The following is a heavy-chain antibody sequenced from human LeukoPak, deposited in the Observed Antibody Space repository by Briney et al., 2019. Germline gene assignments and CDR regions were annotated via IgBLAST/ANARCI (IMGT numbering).Heavy chain of an antibody. CDR2: ISYDGSNK. CDR1: GFTFSSYA. Sequence: PGGSLRLSCAASGFTFSSYAMHWVRQAPGKGLEWVAVISYDGSNKYYADSVKGRFTIPRDNSKNTLYLQMNSLRAEDTAVYYCARASDYGDYYFDYWGQGTLVTVSS. D-gene: IGHD4-17*01. J-gene: IGHJ4*02. V-gene: IGHV3-30-3*01. CDR3: ARASDYGDYYFDY.